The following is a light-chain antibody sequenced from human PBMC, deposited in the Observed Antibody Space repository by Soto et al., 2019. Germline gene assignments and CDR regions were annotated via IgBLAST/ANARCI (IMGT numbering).Light chain of an antibody. V-gene: IGKV3D-20*02. CDR3: QQRSSAIT. CDR1: QSVSSSY. Sequence: EIVMTQSPAALSVSPGKRANLSCRASQSVSSSYLAWYQQKPGQAPRLLIYGASSRATGIPDRLSGRGSGTDFTLTISSLEPEDFAVYYCQQRSSAITFGQGTRLEIK. J-gene: IGKJ5*01. CDR2: GAS.